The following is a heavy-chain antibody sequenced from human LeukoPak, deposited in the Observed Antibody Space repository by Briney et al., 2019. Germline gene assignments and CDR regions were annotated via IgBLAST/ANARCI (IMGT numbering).Heavy chain of an antibody. V-gene: IGHV3-23*01. CDR3: ARGPYYYDSSGAFDI. CDR1: GFTFSSYG. CDR2: ISGSGGST. J-gene: IGHJ3*02. D-gene: IGHD3-22*01. Sequence: GGSLRLSCAASGFTFSSYGMSWVRQAPGKGLEWVSAISGSGGSTYYADSMKGRFTISRDNSKNTLYLQMNSLRAEDTAVYYCARGPYYYDSSGAFDIWGQGTMVTVSS.